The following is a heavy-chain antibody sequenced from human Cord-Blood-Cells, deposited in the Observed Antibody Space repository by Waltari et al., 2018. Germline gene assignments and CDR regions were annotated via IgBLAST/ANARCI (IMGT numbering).Heavy chain of an antibody. CDR2: IYYSGST. D-gene: IGHD3-22*01. J-gene: IGHJ4*02. V-gene: IGHV4-39*07. CDR1: GGSISSSSYY. Sequence: QLQLQESGPGLVKPSETLSLTCTVSGGSISSSSYYWGWTRTPPGKGLEWIGSIYYSGSTYYNPSLKSRVTISVDTSKNQFSLKLSSVTAADTTVYYCASGANGYDSSGYFDYWGQGTLVTVSS. CDR3: ASGANGYDSSGYFDY.